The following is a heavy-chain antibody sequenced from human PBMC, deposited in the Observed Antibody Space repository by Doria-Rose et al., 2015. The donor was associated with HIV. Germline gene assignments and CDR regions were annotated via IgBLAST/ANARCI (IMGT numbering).Heavy chain of an antibody. CDR3: ARGSYARES. J-gene: IGHJ5*02. V-gene: IGHV3-7*05. D-gene: IGHD2-2*01. CDR1: GFIFTKYW. CDR2: IKEDGSEK. Sequence: LVESGGGLVQPGGSLRLSFAASGFIFTKYWMTWVRQAPGKGLEWVANIKEDGSEKHYVDSVKGRFTVSRDNAKTSPYLQMNSLRAEDTAVYYCARGSYARESWGQGTLVAVSS.